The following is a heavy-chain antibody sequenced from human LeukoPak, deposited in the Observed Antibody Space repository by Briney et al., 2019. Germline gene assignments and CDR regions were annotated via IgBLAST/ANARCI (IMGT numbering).Heavy chain of an antibody. CDR2: LYSSGYS. D-gene: IGHD5-12*01. CDR1: GFTFSRYA. Sequence: GGSLRLSCAASGFTFSRYAMHWVRQAPGKGLEWVSVLYSSGYSKYADSVKGRFSISRDTSENTLSLQMNSLRAEDSAVYYCAAKGNGYTGTYVFAHWGRGTLVTVSS. V-gene: IGHV3-66*01. J-gene: IGHJ4*02. CDR3: AAKGNGYTGTYVFAH.